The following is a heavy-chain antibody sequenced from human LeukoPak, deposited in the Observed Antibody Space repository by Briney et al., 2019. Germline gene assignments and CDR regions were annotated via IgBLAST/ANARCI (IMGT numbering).Heavy chain of an antibody. V-gene: IGHV1-2*06. CDR2: INPSTGGT. J-gene: IGHJ4*02. Sequence: GASVKVSCKTSGYTFIDYYVHWIRQAPGQGLEWMGRINPSTGGTDFAQKFQGKVSMTRDTSISTAYMELSRLGSDDTAVYYCATLGEDKTDTPFDYWDQGTLVTVSS. CDR3: ATLGEDKTDTPFDY. CDR1: GYTFIDYY. D-gene: IGHD3-16*01.